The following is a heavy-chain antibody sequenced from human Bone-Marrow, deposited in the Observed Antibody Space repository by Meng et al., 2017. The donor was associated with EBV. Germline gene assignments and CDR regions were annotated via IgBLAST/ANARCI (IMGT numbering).Heavy chain of an antibody. CDR2: IIPIFGTA. J-gene: IGHJ5*02. Sequence: QVQLGQAGAGVKKPGSSVKVSCKASGGTFSSYAISWVRQAPGQGLEWMGGIIPIFGTANYAQKFQGRVTITADESTSTAYMELSSLRSEDTAVYYCARGAVRGVIHWFDPWGQGTLVTVSS. CDR3: ARGAVRGVIHWFDP. D-gene: IGHD3-10*01. CDR1: GGTFSSYA. V-gene: IGHV1-69*01.